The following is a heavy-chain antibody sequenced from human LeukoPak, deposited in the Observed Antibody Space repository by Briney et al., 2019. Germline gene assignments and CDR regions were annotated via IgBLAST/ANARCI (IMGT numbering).Heavy chain of an antibody. CDR2: IYSGGST. V-gene: IGHV3-53*04. J-gene: IGHJ6*02. CDR1: GFTVSSNY. Sequence: GGSLRLSCAASGFTVSSNYMSWVRQAPGKGLEWVSVIYSGGSTYYADSVKGRFTISRHNSKNTLYLQMNSLRAEDTAVYYCARWQEVRGVICGMDVWGQGTTVTVSS. CDR3: ARWQEVRGVICGMDV. D-gene: IGHD3-10*01.